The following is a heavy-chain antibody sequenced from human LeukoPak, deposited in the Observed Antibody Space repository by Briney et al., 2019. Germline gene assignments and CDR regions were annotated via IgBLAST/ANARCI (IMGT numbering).Heavy chain of an antibody. V-gene: IGHV4-59*01. CDR1: GGSISNYY. CDR3: ARLSISAITEIVVLMRRNWYFDL. CDR2: IHYSGST. J-gene: IGHJ2*01. D-gene: IGHD3-22*01. Sequence: NPSETLSLTCTVSGGSISNYYWSWIRQPPGKGLEWIGYIHYSGSTNYNPSLKSRVTISVDTSKNQFSLKLNSVTAADTAMYYCARLSISAITEIVVLMRRNWYFDLWGRGTLVTVSS.